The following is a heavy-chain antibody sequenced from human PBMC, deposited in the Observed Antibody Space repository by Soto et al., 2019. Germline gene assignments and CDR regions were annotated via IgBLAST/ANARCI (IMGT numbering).Heavy chain of an antibody. J-gene: IGHJ5*02. Sequence: SETLSLTCTVSGGSISSYYLRWIRQPPGKGLEWIGYIYYSGSTNYNPSLKSRVTISVDTSKNQFSLKLSSVTAADTAVYYGARDVPHRGSYSGRFDPWGQGTLVTVSS. D-gene: IGHD1-26*01. CDR1: GGSISSYY. V-gene: IGHV4-59*01. CDR3: ARDVPHRGSYSGRFDP. CDR2: IYYSGST.